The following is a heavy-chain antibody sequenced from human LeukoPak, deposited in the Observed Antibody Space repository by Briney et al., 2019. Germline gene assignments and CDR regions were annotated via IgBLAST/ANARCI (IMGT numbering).Heavy chain of an antibody. CDR2: IWYDGSNK. V-gene: IGHV3-33*01. CDR1: GFTFSSYG. D-gene: IGHD5-18*01. J-gene: IGHJ4*02. Sequence: GGSLRLSCAASGFTFSSYGMHWVRQAPGKGLEWVAVIWYDGSNKYYADSVKGRFTISRDNSRNMLYLQMNSLRAEDTALYYCARDPVSTALQINSDYWGQGTLVTVSS. CDR3: ARDPVSTALQINSDY.